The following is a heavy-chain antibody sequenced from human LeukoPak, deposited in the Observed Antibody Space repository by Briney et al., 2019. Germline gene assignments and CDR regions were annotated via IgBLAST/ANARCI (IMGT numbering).Heavy chain of an antibody. D-gene: IGHD1-26*01. CDR1: GGSINNYY. Sequence: SETLSLTCAVSGGSINNYYWSWIRQPPGKGLEWIGYIYDSGSTNYNPSLKSRVTTSLDTSKNQVSLELSSVTAADTAVYYCARIGGSFYFYYYMDVWGKGTTVTVSS. V-gene: IGHV4-59*12. J-gene: IGHJ6*03. CDR2: IYDSGST. CDR3: ARIGGSFYFYYYMDV.